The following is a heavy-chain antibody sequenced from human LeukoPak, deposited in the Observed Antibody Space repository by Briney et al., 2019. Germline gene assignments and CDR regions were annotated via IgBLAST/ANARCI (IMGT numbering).Heavy chain of an antibody. CDR2: IYYSGST. J-gene: IGHJ4*02. CDR1: GGSFSGYY. Sequence: SETLSLTCAVYGGSFSGYYWSWIRQPPGKGLEWIGSIYYSGSTYYNPSLKSRVTISVDTSKNQFSLKLSSVTAADTAVYYCARHLLWFGDRPGDFDYWGQGTLVTVSS. CDR3: ARHLLWFGDRPGDFDY. V-gene: IGHV4-34*01. D-gene: IGHD3-10*01.